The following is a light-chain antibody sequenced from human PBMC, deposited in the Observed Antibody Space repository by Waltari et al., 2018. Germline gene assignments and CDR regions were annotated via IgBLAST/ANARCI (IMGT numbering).Light chain of an antibody. V-gene: IGKV1-39*01. J-gene: IGKJ4*01. Sequence: DIQMTQSPSSMSASVGDRVTIPCRTSQSISSYVNWYQQKPGTAPKLLIFAASSLQTGVPSRFSGSGSGTEFTLTISSLQPEDFATYYCQRSYSVPRARTFGGGTKVEIK. CDR1: QSISSY. CDR2: AAS. CDR3: QRSYSVPRART.